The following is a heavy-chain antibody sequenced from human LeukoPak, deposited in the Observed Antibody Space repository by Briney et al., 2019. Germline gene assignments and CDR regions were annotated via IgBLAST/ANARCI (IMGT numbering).Heavy chain of an antibody. D-gene: IGHD1-26*01. CDR2: IRYDGSNK. V-gene: IGHV3-30*02. CDR3: AKAFWSATWPAYEFDY. CDR1: GFTFSSYG. J-gene: IGHJ4*02. Sequence: GGSLRLSCAASGFTFSSYGMHWVRQAPGKGLEWVAFIRYDGSNKYYADSVKGRFTISRDNSKNTLYLQMNSLRAEDTAVYYCAKAFWSATWPAYEFDYWGQGTLVTVSS.